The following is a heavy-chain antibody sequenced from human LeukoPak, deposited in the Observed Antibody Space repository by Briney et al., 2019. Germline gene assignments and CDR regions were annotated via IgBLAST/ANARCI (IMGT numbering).Heavy chain of an antibody. Sequence: PGGSLRLSCAASGFTFSSYEMNWVRQAPGKGLEWVPYISRSGSTRTYADSVKGRFTISRDNAQNSLYPEMNSLRAEDTAVYYCAREIVSAVAGNFDYWGQGTLVTVSS. V-gene: IGHV3-48*03. D-gene: IGHD6-19*01. CDR3: AREIVSAVAGNFDY. CDR1: GFTFSSYE. J-gene: IGHJ4*02. CDR2: ISRSGSTR.